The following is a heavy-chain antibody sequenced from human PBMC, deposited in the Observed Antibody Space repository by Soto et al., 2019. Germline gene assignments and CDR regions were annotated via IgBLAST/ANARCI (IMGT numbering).Heavy chain of an antibody. CDR1: GGSISSSSYY. CDR3: ARLTDPLGYCSSTSCYDD. J-gene: IGHJ4*02. D-gene: IGHD2-2*01. V-gene: IGHV4-39*01. CDR2: IYYSGST. Sequence: SETLSLTCTVSGGSISSSSYYWGWIRQPPGKGLEWIGSIYYSGSTYYNPSLKSRVTISVDTSKNQFSLKLSSVTAADTAVYYCARLTDPLGYCSSTSCYDDWGQGTLVTVSS.